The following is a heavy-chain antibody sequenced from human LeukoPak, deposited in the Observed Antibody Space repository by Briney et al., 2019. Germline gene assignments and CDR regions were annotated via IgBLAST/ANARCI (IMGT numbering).Heavy chain of an antibody. J-gene: IGHJ4*02. CDR2: MNPNSGNT. V-gene: IGHV1-8*01. CDR3: ARGLRPYYYDSSGYYYRY. Sequence: ASVKVSCKASGYTFTSYDINWVRQATGQGLEWMGWMNPNSGNTGYAQKFQGRVTMTRNTSISTAYMELSGLRSEDTAVYYCARGLRPYYYDSSGYYYRYWGQGTLVTVSS. D-gene: IGHD3-22*01. CDR1: GYTFTSYD.